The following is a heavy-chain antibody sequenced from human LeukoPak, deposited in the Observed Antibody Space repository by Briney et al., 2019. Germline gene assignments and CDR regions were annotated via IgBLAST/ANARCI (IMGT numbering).Heavy chain of an antibody. D-gene: IGHD6-13*01. Sequence: SSETLSLTCSVSGGSVSGYYWSWIRQPPGKGPEWIGYIYYSGSINYNPSLKNRVTISVDTSKNQFSLKLSSVTAADTAVYYCARGYTSGWSNWFDPWGQGTLVTVSS. CDR3: ARGYTSGWSNWFDP. CDR1: GGSVSGYY. CDR2: IYYSGSI. V-gene: IGHV4-59*02. J-gene: IGHJ5*02.